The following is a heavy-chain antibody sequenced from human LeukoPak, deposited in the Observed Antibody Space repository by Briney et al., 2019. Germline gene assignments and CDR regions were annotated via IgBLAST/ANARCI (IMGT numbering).Heavy chain of an antibody. Sequence: GESLKISCKTSGYSFSSYWIAWVRQMPGKGLEWMGKIDPSDSYTNYSPSFQGHVTISADKSISTAYLQWSSLKASDTAMYYCARSARGYTYGIDYWGQGTLVTVSS. CDR1: GYSFSSYW. V-gene: IGHV5-10-1*01. CDR3: ARSARGYTYGIDY. CDR2: IDPSDSYT. J-gene: IGHJ4*02. D-gene: IGHD5-18*01.